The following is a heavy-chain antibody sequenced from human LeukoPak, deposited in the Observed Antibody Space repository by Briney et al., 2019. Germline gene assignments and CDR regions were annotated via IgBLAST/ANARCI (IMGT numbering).Heavy chain of an antibody. CDR3: ARYIYGVWHFDY. J-gene: IGHJ4*02. D-gene: IGHD2-8*01. V-gene: IGHV4-34*01. CDR2: INHSGST. CDR1: GGSFIGYI. Sequence: TSETLSLTCAVYGGSFIGYIWSWIRQPPGKGLEWIGEINHSGSTNYNPSLKSRVTISVDTSKNQFSLRLSSVTAADTAVYYCARYIYGVWHFDYWGQGTLVTVSS.